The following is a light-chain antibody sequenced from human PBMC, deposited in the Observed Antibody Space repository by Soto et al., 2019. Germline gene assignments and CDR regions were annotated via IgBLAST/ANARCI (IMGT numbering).Light chain of an antibody. CDR1: QSISSW. J-gene: IGKJ4*01. CDR2: KAS. CDR3: QQYNSYPIT. V-gene: IGKV1-5*03. Sequence: DIQMTQSPSTLSASVGDRVTITCRASQSISSWLAWYQQKPGKAPKLLIYKASSLESGVPSRFSDSGSGTEFTLTISSLQPDDFATYYCQQYNSYPITFGGGTKVEIK.